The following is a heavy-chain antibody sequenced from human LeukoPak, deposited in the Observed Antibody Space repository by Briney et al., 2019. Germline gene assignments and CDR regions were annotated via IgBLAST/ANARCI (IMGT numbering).Heavy chain of an antibody. CDR3: ARRAGAYSHPYDY. V-gene: IGHV1-2*02. J-gene: IGHJ4*02. CDR2: IKPNSGGT. Sequence: ASVKVSCKASGYSFNSQGMNWVRQAPGQGLEWMGWIKPNSGGTSYAQKFQGRVTMTRVTPISTVYMELSRLRSDDTAVYYCARRAGAYSHPYDYWGQGTLVAVSS. CDR1: GYSFNSQG. D-gene: IGHD4/OR15-4a*01.